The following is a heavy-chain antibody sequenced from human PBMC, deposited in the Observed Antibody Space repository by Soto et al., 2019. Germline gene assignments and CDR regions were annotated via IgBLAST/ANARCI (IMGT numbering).Heavy chain of an antibody. D-gene: IGHD6-25*01. CDR3: ARYRLAADLSDFDY. Sequence: EVQLVESGGGLVQPGRSLRLSCTGSGFTLGAYAMSWVRQAPGKGLEWVGSISSRAYGGTTEYAASVKGRFTISRDASKSIAYLQMDSLKTEDTAMYFCARYRLAADLSDFDYWGQGTLVTVSS. CDR1: GFTLGAYA. V-gene: IGHV3-49*04. J-gene: IGHJ4*02. CDR2: ISSRAYGGTT.